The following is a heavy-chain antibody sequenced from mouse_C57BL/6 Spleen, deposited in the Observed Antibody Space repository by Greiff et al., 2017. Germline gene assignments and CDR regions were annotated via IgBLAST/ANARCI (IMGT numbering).Heavy chain of an antibody. CDR2: INPSTGGT. V-gene: IGHV1-42*01. CDR1: GYSFTGYY. D-gene: IGHD1-1*01. J-gene: IGHJ2*01. CDR3: ASRDYYGSSYGDY. Sequence: VQLQQSGPELVKPGASVKISCKASGYSFTGYYMNWVKQSPEKSLEWIGEINPSTGGTTYNQKFKAKATLTVDKSSSTAYMQLKSLTSEDSAVYYCASRDYYGSSYGDYWGQGTTLTVSS.